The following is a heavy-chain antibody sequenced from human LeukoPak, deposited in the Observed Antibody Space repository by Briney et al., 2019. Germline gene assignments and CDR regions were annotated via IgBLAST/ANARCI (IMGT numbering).Heavy chain of an antibody. CDR1: GLWFISWF. Sequence: GWSLRLSYAGSGLWFISWFMIGLRQAPGKGLEWVSAISGSGGSTYYADSVKGRCTISRDNSKNTLYLQMNSLRPEDTAVYYCAEGLPTTNYYASSGYPNWFDPWGQGTLVTVSS. CDR2: ISGSGGST. D-gene: IGHD3-22*01. J-gene: IGHJ5*02. CDR3: AEGLPTTNYYASSGYPNWFDP. V-gene: IGHV3-23*01.